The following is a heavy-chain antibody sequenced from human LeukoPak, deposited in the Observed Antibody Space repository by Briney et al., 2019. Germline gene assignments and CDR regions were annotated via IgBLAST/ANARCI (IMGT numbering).Heavy chain of an antibody. D-gene: IGHD3-10*02. CDR3: ARHLANVRWGVNPRWFDP. CDR1: GFTVRNNY. CDR2: IYSGGST. J-gene: IGHJ5*02. Sequence: PGGSLRLSCAASGFTVRNNYMSWVRQAPGKGLEWVSLIYSGGSTYYADSVKGRFTISRDNSNNTVYLQMNSLRAEDTAVYYCARHLANVRWGVNPRWFDPWGQGTLVTVSS. V-gene: IGHV3-66*04.